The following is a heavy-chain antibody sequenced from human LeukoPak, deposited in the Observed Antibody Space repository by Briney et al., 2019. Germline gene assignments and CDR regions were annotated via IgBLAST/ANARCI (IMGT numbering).Heavy chain of an antibody. CDR2: ISGSGGST. CDR1: GITSSSYA. CDR3: AKWGIVVVPAASV. V-gene: IGHV3-23*01. D-gene: IGHD2-2*01. Sequence: PGGSLRLSCAASGITSSSYAMSWVRQAPGKGLEWASGISGSGGSTYYADSVKGRFTISRDNSKNTLYLQMNSLRAEDTAVYYCAKWGIVVVPAASVWGQGTTVTVSS. J-gene: IGHJ6*02.